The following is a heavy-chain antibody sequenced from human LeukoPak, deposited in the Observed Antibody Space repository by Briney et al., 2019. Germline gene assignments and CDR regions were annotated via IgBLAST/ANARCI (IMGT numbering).Heavy chain of an antibody. Sequence: AASVKVSCKASGGSFSSFVITWVRQAPGQGLEWMGRIIPVLGVSNLAQKFQGRVTITADKSTNTAHMELSRLESGDTAVYYCTREGVYAPDPSSYHRDAFDIWGQGTVVIVSS. CDR3: TREGVYAPDPSSYHRDAFDI. V-gene: IGHV1-69*04. CDR2: IIPVLGVS. J-gene: IGHJ3*02. D-gene: IGHD3-16*02. CDR1: GGSFSSFV.